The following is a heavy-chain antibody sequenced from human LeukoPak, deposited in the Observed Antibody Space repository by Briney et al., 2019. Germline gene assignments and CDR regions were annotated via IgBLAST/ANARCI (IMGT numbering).Heavy chain of an antibody. CDR2: ISSSSSYI. Sequence: GGSLRLSCAASGFTFSSYSMNWVRQAPGKGLEWVSSISSSSSYIYYADSVKGRFTISRDNAKNSLYLQMNSLRAEDTAVYYCARASRNLGYGMDVWGQGTTVTVSS. V-gene: IGHV3-21*01. D-gene: IGHD3-16*01. CDR3: ARASRNLGYGMDV. J-gene: IGHJ6*02. CDR1: GFTFSSYS.